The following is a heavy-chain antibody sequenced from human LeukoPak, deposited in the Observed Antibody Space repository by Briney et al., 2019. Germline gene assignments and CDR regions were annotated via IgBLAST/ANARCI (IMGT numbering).Heavy chain of an antibody. CDR3: ARGRAHELHSGWYLPFDS. D-gene: IGHD6-19*01. J-gene: IGHJ4*02. CDR1: GFTFSSYE. Sequence: PGGSLRLSCAASGFTFSSYEMNWVRQAPGKGLEWVSSISSSSSYRYYADSVKGRFTISRDNAKNSLYVQMNSLRAEDTAVYYCARGRAHELHSGWYLPFDSWGQGTLVTVSS. V-gene: IGHV3-21*01. CDR2: ISSSSSYR.